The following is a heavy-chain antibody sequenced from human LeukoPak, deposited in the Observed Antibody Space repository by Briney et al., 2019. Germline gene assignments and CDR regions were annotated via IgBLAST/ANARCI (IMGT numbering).Heavy chain of an antibody. CDR2: IYYSGST. D-gene: IGHD3-22*01. J-gene: IGHJ3*02. Sequence: PSETLSLTCTVSGGSISSSSYYWGWIRQPPGKGLEWIGSIYYSGSTNYNPSLKSRVTISVDTSKNQFSLKLSSVTAADTAVYYCARDPTYDSSGPYDAFDIWGQGTMVTVSS. CDR3: ARDPTYDSSGPYDAFDI. CDR1: GGSISSSSYY. V-gene: IGHV4-39*07.